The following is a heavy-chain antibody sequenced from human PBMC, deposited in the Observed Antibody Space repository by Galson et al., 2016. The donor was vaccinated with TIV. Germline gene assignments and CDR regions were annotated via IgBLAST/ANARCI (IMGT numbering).Heavy chain of an antibody. CDR2: ISDAGNT. J-gene: IGHJ6*02. D-gene: IGHD2-15*01. Sequence: SLRLSCASSGLAVGSNYMTWVRQAPGKGLEWVSLISDAGNTYYSGSVRGRFTISRDNSRNTLYLQMRGLRAEDTAVYYCARDRVVDATYYYYYYGMDVWGQGTAVTVSS. CDR1: GLAVGSNY. CDR3: ARDRVVDATYYYYYYGMDV. V-gene: IGHV3-66*02.